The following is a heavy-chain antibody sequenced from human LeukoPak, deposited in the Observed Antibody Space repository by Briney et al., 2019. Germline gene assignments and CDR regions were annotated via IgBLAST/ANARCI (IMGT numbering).Heavy chain of an antibody. V-gene: IGHV1-69*06. CDR1: GGTFSSYA. D-gene: IGHD1-26*01. CDR2: IIPIFGTA. CDR3: AKAAGGSYYYSVGPVDY. J-gene: IGHJ4*02. Sequence: ASVKVSCKASGGTFSSYAISWVRQAPGQGLEWMGGIIPIFGTANYAQKFQGRVTITADKSTSTAYMELSSLRAEDTAVYYCAKAAGGSYYYSVGPVDYWGQGTLVTVSS.